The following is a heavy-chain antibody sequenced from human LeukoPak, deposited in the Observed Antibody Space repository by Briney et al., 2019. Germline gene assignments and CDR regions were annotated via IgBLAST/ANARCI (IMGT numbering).Heavy chain of an antibody. Sequence: GASVKVSCKASGYTFTSYYMHWVRQAPGQGLEWMGWINPNSGATNYAQKFQGRVTMTRDKSTSTAYMELSRLRSDDTAVYYCARAGFREWLRKPFDYWGQGTLITVSS. CDR3: ARAGFREWLRKPFDY. CDR2: INPNSGAT. D-gene: IGHD5-12*01. J-gene: IGHJ4*02. V-gene: IGHV1-2*02. CDR1: GYTFTSYY.